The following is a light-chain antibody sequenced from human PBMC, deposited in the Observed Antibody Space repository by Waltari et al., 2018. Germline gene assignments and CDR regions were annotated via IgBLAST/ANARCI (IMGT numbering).Light chain of an antibody. V-gene: IGLV2-14*03. CDR2: DVS. CDR3: SSYTTSDVVV. J-gene: IGLJ2*01. CDR1: NSDVGTYNY. Sequence: QSALTQPASVSGSPGQSITISCTGSNSDVGTYNYVSWYQQYPGKAPKLVVHDVSSRPSGTSYRFSGSESGNTASLTISGLQAEDEADYYCSSYTTSDVVVFGGGTKVTVL.